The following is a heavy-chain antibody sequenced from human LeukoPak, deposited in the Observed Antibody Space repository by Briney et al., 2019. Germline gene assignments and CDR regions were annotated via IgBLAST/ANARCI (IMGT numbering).Heavy chain of an antibody. D-gene: IGHD6-13*01. CDR2: MNPNSGNT. J-gene: IGHJ4*02. CDR1: ANSFTSYD. Sequence: ASVKVSCKASANSFTSYDINWVRQATGQGLEWMGWMNPNSGNTGYVQKFQGRVTMTRNTSISTAYMELSSLRSEDTAVYYCARGGSIGAARNFDYWGQGTLVTVSS. V-gene: IGHV1-8*01. CDR3: ARGGSIGAARNFDY.